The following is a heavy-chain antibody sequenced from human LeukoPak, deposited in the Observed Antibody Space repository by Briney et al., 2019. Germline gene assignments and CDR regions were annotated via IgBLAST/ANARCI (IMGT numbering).Heavy chain of an antibody. CDR1: GGSISSYY. D-gene: IGHD4-23*01. CDR3: ALRGGNSDY. J-gene: IGHJ4*02. V-gene: IGHV4-34*01. Sequence: SETLSLTCTVSGGSISSYYWSWIRQPPGKGLEWIGEINHSGSTNYNPSLKSRVTISVDTSKNQFSLKLSSVTAADTAVYYCALRGGNSDYWGQGTLVTVSS. CDR2: INHSGST.